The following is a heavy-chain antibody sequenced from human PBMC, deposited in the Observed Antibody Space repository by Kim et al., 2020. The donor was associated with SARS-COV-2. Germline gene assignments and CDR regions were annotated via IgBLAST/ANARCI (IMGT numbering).Heavy chain of an antibody. V-gene: IGHV3-23*02. J-gene: IGHJ4*02. CDR3: AKGLRTKHPNPGVFDY. Sequence: SGKGRFTITRDNSKNTLYLQMNSLRAEDTAVYYCAKGLRTKHPNPGVFDYWGQGTLVTVSS. D-gene: IGHD2-8*01.